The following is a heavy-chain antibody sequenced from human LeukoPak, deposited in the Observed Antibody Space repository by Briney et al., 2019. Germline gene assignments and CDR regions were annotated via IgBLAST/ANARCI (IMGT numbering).Heavy chain of an antibody. Sequence: SETLSLACTVSGGSISSYYWSWIRQPAGKGLEWIGRIHTSGSTNYNSSLKSRVTISVDTSKNQFSLTLSSVTAADTAVYYCARDPGTLLRGSRRGYDGNYYYMDVWGKGTTVTISS. D-gene: IGHD3-10*01. J-gene: IGHJ6*03. CDR3: ARDPGTLLRGSRRGYDGNYYYMDV. V-gene: IGHV4-4*07. CDR2: IHTSGST. CDR1: GGSISSYY.